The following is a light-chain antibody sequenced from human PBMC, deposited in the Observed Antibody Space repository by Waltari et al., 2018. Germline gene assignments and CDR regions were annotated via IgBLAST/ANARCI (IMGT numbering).Light chain of an antibody. CDR3: QQYSNWPIT. J-gene: IGKJ5*01. CDR1: QSFSSY. V-gene: IGKV3-15*01. Sequence: EIVLTQSPTTLSVSPGERATLSCRASQSFSSYLAWYQRKPGRAPRLLIYEASSRATGVAARFSGSGSGTEFTLTISSLQSEDFAVYYCQQYSNWPITFGQGTRLESK. CDR2: EAS.